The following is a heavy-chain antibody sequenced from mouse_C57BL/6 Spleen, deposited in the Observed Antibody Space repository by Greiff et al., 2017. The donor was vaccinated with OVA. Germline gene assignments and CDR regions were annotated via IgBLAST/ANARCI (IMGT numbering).Heavy chain of an antibody. J-gene: IGHJ3*01. CDR2: IYPGDGDT. CDR1: GYAFSSSW. CDR3: ARDTTVVARGFAY. D-gene: IGHD1-1*01. V-gene: IGHV1-82*01. Sequence: VQLVESGPELVKPGASVKISCKASGYAFSSSWMNWVKQRPGKGLEWIGRIYPGDGDTNYNGKFKGKATLTADKSSSTAYMQLSSLTSEDSAVYFCARDTTVVARGFAYWGQGTLVTVSA.